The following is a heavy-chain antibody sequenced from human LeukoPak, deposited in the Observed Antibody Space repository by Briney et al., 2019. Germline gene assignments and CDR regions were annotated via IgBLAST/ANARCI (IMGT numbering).Heavy chain of an antibody. CDR3: ARAGVRGADYYYYYMDV. D-gene: IGHD3-10*01. J-gene: IGHJ6*03. CDR2: IYSGGST. CDR1: GFTVSSKY. V-gene: IGHV3-66*01. Sequence: AGGSLRLSCAASGFTVSSKYMSSVRQAPGKGLEWDSVIYSGGSTYYADSVKGGFTISRDNSKNTLYLQMNSLRAEDTAVYYCARAGVRGADYYYYYMDVWGKGTTVTISS.